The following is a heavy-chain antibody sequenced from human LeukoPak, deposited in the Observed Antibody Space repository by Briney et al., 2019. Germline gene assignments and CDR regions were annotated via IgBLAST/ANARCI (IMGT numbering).Heavy chain of an antibody. CDR2: ISASGSAT. J-gene: IGHJ4*02. CDR3: ARDRGKDYFGD. Sequence: GGSLRLSCAASGFIFSNYGMNWVRQAPGKGLEWVAAISASGSATSYADSVRGRFTISRDDSKNTVYLQMNSLRAEDTALYYCARDRGKDYFGDWGQGTQVTVSS. CDR1: GFIFSNYG. V-gene: IGHV3-23*01. D-gene: IGHD4-23*01.